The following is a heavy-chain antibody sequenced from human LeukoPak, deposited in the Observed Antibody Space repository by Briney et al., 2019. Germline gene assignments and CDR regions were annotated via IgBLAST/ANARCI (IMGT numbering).Heavy chain of an antibody. CDR3: ARDPYYDFWSGHGLNPQYYMDV. D-gene: IGHD3-3*01. V-gene: IGHV1-2*06. CDR1: GYTFTGYY. CDR2: INPNSGGT. J-gene: IGHJ6*03. Sequence: ASVKVSCKASGYTFTGYYMHWVRQAPGQGLEWMGRINPNSGGTNYAQKFQGRVTMTRDTSISTAYMELSRLRSDDTAVYYCARDPYYDFWSGHGLNPQYYMDVWGKGTTVTVSS.